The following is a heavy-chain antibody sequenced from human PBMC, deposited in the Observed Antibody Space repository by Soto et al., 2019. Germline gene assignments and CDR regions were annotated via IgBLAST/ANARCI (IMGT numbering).Heavy chain of an antibody. Sequence: ASVKVSCKASGGTFSSYAISWVRQAPGQGLEWMGGIIPIFGTANYAQKFQGRVTITADESTSTAYMELSSLRSEDTAVYYCARNGMATKTYYYYGMDVWGQGTTVTVSS. CDR1: GGTFSSYA. V-gene: IGHV1-69*13. J-gene: IGHJ6*02. CDR2: IIPIFGTA. D-gene: IGHD5-12*01. CDR3: ARNGMATKTYYYYGMDV.